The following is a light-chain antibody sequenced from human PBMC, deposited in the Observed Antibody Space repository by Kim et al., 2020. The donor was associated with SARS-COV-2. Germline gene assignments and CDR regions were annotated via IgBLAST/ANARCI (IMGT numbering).Light chain of an antibody. CDR2: STN. V-gene: IGLV8-61*01. CDR1: SGSVSTSYY. CDR3: VLYMGSGISV. Sequence: QTVVTQEPSFSVSPGGTVTLTCGLCSGSVSTSYYPSWYQQTPGQAPRTLIYSTNTRSSGVPDRFSGSILGNKAALTITGAQADDESDYYCVLYMGSGISVFGGGTQLTVL. J-gene: IGLJ2*01.